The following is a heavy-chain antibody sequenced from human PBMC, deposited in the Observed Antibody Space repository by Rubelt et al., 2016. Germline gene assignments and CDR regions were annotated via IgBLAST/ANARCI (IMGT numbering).Heavy chain of an antibody. V-gene: IGHV3-23*04. CDR2: IYGSAARYGDADKT. D-gene: IGHD3-10*01. CDR1: GFTFSSYA. CDR3: AKELAIYSGSGNNIDY. Sequence: EVQLVESGGGLVQPGGSLRLSCAASGFTFSSYAMTWVRQAPGKGLEWVSVIYGSAARYGDADKTYYADSVKGRFTISRDTSRDTRYRQMESLRAEDTAVYYCAKELAIYSGSGNNIDYWGQGTLVTVSS. J-gene: IGHJ4*02.